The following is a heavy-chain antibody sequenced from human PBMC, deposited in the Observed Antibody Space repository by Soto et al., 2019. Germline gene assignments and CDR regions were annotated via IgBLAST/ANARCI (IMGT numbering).Heavy chain of an antibody. CDR3: ARAEGLLEWLLSPFDY. V-gene: IGHV1-2*02. J-gene: IGHJ4*02. Sequence: QVQLVQSGAEVKKPGASVKVSCKASGYTFTGYYMHWVRQAPGQGLEWMGWINPNNGGTNYAQKFQGRVTMTRDTSISTAYMELSRLRSDDTAVYYCARAEGLLEWLLSPFDYWGQGTLVTVSS. CDR2: INPNNGGT. D-gene: IGHD3-3*01. CDR1: GYTFTGYY.